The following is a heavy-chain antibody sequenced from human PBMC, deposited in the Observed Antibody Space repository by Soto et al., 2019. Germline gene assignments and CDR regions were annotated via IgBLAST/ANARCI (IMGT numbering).Heavy chain of an antibody. V-gene: IGHV3-23*01. J-gene: IGHJ4*02. CDR3: ANRAAPSGCHMYYFDY. Sequence: EVQLLESGGGLVQPGGSLRLSCRASGFTFSAYAISWVRQAPGKGLEWVSVISGSGDVTYYADSVKGRFTISRDNSKNALYLQMNSLRADDMAVYYCANRAAPSGCHMYYFDYWGQGTLVTVSS. D-gene: IGHD3-22*01. CDR1: GFTFSAYA. CDR2: ISGSGDVT.